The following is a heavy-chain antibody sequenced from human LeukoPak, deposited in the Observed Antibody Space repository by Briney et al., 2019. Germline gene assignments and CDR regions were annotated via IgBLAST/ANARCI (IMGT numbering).Heavy chain of an antibody. J-gene: IGHJ3*02. Sequence: PSQTLSLTRTVSGVSINIGSYYWSCIRQPPGKGLEWIGSINHSGDTYYNPSLKSRVTISVDTSKNQFSLKLSSVTAADTAVYYCARGLYSSGWSDVFDAFDIWGQGTMVTVSS. CDR1: GVSINIGSYY. D-gene: IGHD6-19*01. V-gene: IGHV4-30-2*03. CDR2: INHSGDT. CDR3: ARGLYSSGWSDVFDAFDI.